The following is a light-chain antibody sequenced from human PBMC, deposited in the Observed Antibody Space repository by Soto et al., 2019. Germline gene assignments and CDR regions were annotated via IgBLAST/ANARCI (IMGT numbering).Light chain of an antibody. J-gene: IGKJ5*01. CDR1: QSISSY. CDR2: AAS. Sequence: DIQMTQSPSSLSASVGDRVTITCRASQSISSYLNWYQQKPGKAPKLLIYAASSLQSGVPSRFSGSGSGTDFTLTISSLQPEDFATYYCQQYKNWPLFGQGTRLEIK. CDR3: QQYKNWPL. V-gene: IGKV1-39*01.